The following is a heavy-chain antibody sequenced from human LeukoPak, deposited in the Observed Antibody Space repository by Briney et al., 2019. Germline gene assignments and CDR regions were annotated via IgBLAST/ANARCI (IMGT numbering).Heavy chain of an antibody. CDR2: INPSGGRT. CDR1: GYSFTSYY. D-gene: IGHD2-2*01. CDR3: ARVRYCISTSCYAYYFDY. V-gene: IGHV1-46*01. Sequence: ASVKVSCKASGYSFTSYYMHCVRQAPGQGLEWMGIINPSGGRTTYAQKFQGRVTMTTDTSTSTVYMDLSSLRSDDTAVYYCARVRYCISTSCYAYYFDYWGQGTLVTVSS. J-gene: IGHJ4*02.